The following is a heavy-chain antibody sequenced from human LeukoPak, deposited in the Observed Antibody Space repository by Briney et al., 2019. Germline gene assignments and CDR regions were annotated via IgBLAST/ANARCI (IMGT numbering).Heavy chain of an antibody. D-gene: IGHD3-22*01. V-gene: IGHV3-48*03. CDR2: ISSSGSTI. CDR3: ARDFDSSGFDY. J-gene: IGHJ4*02. Sequence: PGGSLRLSCAASGFTFSSYEMNWIRQASGKGLEWVSYISSSGSTIYYADSVKGRFTISRDNAKNSLYLQMNILRAEDTAVYYCARDFDSSGFDYWGQGTLVTVSS. CDR1: GFTFSSYE.